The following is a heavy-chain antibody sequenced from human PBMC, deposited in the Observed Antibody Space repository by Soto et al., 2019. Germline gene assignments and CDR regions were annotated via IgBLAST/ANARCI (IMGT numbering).Heavy chain of an antibody. CDR2: IYYSGGT. CDR3: ARVAFRYFDWLLSYFDY. Sequence: QVQLQESGPGLVKPSQTLSLTCTVSGGSISSGGYSWSWIRQHPGKGLEWIGYIYYSGGTYYNPSLKSRVTISVDTSKNQFSLKLSSVTAADTAVYYCARVAFRYFDWLLSYFDYWGQGTLVTVSS. V-gene: IGHV4-31*03. D-gene: IGHD3-9*01. J-gene: IGHJ4*02. CDR1: GGSISSGGYS.